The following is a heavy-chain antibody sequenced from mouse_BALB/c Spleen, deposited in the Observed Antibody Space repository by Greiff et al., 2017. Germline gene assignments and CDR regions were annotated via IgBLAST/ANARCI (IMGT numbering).Heavy chain of an antibody. CDR3: ARDYGNSHWYFDV. CDR1: GFSLTGYG. V-gene: IGHV2-6-7*01. Sequence: VQLVESGPGLVAPSQSLSITCTVSGFSLTGYGVNWVRQPPGKGLEWLGMIWGDGSTDYNSALKSRLSISKDNSKSQVFLKMNSLQTDDTARYYCARDYGNSHWYFDVWGAGTTVTVSS. CDR2: IWGDGST. J-gene: IGHJ1*01. D-gene: IGHD2-1*01.